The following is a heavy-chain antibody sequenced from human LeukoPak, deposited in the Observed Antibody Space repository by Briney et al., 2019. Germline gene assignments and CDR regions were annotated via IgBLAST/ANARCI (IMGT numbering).Heavy chain of an antibody. CDR2: LYYSGST. Sequence: PSEALSLTCTVSGGSISSSSYYWGWIRQPPGKGLEWIGNLYYSGSTYFNPSLKSRVTISVDTSKNQFSLKLSSVTAADTAVYYCARVSTAIGYYNGMDVWGQGTTVTVSS. J-gene: IGHJ6*02. D-gene: IGHD5-18*01. V-gene: IGHV4-39*01. CDR1: GGSISSSSYY. CDR3: ARVSTAIGYYNGMDV.